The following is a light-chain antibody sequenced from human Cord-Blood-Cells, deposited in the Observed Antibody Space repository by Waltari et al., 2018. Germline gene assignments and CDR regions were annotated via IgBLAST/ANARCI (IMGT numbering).Light chain of an antibody. CDR3: QQYNNWPYT. Sequence: EIVMTQSPATLSVSPGERATLSCRASQSVSRNLAWYQQKPGQAPRLLIYGASTRATGIPASFSGSGSGTEFTLSTSSQRSEDFAVYSCQQYNNWPYTFGQGTKLEIK. V-gene: IGKV3-15*01. J-gene: IGKJ2*01. CDR2: GAS. CDR1: QSVSRN.